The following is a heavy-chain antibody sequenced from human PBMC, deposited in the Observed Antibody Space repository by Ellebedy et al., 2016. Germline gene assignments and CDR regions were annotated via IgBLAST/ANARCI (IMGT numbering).Heavy chain of an antibody. CDR1: GYTFTSYD. J-gene: IGHJ5*02. CDR3: ARGPMSGSNSWYWFDP. Sequence: ASVKVSCKASGYTFTSYDINWVRQATGQGLEWMGWMNPNSGNTGYAQKFQGRVTMTRNTSISTAYMELRRLRSEDTAVYYCARGPMSGSNSWYWFDPWGQGTLVTVSS. D-gene: IGHD6-13*01. V-gene: IGHV1-8*01. CDR2: MNPNSGNT.